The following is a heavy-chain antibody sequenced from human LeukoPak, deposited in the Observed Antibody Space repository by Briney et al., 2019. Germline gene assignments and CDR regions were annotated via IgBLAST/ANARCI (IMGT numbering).Heavy chain of an antibody. Sequence: GGSLRLSCAASGLTFSSYAMSWVRQAPGKGLEWVSAISGSGGSTYYADFVKGRFTISRDNSKNTLSLQMNSLRAEHTAVYYWAKDVRGYSSGWYKFLGAFDIWGQGTMVTVSS. J-gene: IGHJ3*02. CDR1: GLTFSSYA. V-gene: IGHV3-23*01. CDR3: AKDVRGYSSGWYKFLGAFDI. CDR2: ISGSGGST. D-gene: IGHD6-19*01.